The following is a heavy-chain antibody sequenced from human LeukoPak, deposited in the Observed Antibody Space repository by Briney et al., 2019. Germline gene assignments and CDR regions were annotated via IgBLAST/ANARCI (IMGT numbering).Heavy chain of an antibody. Sequence: SETLSLTCTVSGYSISSGYYWGWIRQPPGKGLEWTGSIDHSGSTYYNPSLKSRVTISLDTSKNQFSLKLSSVTAADTAVYYCARDASRFYNSDFDYWGQGTLVTVSS. V-gene: IGHV4-38-2*02. CDR1: GYSISSGYY. D-gene: IGHD2/OR15-2a*01. CDR2: IDHSGST. J-gene: IGHJ4*02. CDR3: ARDASRFYNSDFDY.